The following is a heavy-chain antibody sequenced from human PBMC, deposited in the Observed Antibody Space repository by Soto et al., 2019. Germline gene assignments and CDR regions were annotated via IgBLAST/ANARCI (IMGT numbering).Heavy chain of an antibody. Sequence: LSLTCAVSGGSIGGVGYSWSWIRQPPGGGLEWIGYMYHSGTFLKSPSLKTRLTMSLDMSKNQFSLTLSSMTAADTAVYYCARAQFYSGSGNYNNLMFDAWGQGIQVTVSS. V-gene: IGHV4-30-2*01. CDR3: ARAQFYSGSGNYNNLMFDA. D-gene: IGHD3-10*01. CDR2: MYHSGTF. CDR1: GGSIGGVGYS. J-gene: IGHJ5*02.